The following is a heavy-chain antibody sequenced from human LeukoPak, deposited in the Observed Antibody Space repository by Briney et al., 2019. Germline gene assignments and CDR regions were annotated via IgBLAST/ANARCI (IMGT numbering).Heavy chain of an antibody. CDR3: ARDRSGTYYTFDV. CDR2: ISYSGRT. J-gene: IGHJ3*01. V-gene: IGHV4-59*13. D-gene: IGHD1-26*01. CDR1: GGSIGSSF. Sequence: SETLFLTCSVSGGSIGSSFWNWIRLSPGKGLEWIGYISYSGRTNYSPSLKSRVTISIDTSKNQLSLTLTSVTAADTALYYCARDRSGTYYTFDVWGQGTMVSVS.